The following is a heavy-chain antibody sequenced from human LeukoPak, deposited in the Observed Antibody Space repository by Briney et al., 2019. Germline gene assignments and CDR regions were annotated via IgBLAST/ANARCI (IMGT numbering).Heavy chain of an antibody. CDR3: AKAPGSGSYYPYYFDH. D-gene: IGHD3-10*01. J-gene: IGHJ4*02. CDR1: GFTFSSYA. V-gene: IGHV3-23*01. Sequence: TGGSLRLSCAASGFTFSSYAMSWVRQAPGKGLEWVSAISGSGGSTYYADSVKGRFTISRDNSKNTLYLQMNSLRAEDTAVYYCAKAPGSGSYYPYYFDHWGQGTLVTVSS. CDR2: ISGSGGST.